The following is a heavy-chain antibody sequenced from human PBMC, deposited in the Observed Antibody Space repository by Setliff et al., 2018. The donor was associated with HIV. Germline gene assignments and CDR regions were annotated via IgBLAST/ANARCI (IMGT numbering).Heavy chain of an antibody. CDR3: HYFMDV. CDR2: ISASSAYL. CDR1: GFTFGDYA. V-gene: IGHV3-21*01. Sequence: GGSLRLSCTASGFTFGDYAMSWFRQAPGKGLEWVASISASSAYLQYGDSVKGRFTISRDNAKNTLYLQMNSLRGEDTAVYYCHYFMDVWGKGTTVTVSS. J-gene: IGHJ6*03.